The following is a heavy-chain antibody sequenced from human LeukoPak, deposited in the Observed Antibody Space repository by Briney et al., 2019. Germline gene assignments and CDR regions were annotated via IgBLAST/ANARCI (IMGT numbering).Heavy chain of an antibody. CDR3: ARHGGTLDYFDS. CDR1: NGSISTYY. J-gene: IGHJ4*02. CDR2: IYYGGTT. Sequence: SETLSLTCSVSNGSISTYYWSWIRQSPGKGLEWIGYIYYGGTTSYNPSLKRRVTISVHSPKNHSSLRLTSLTAADTALYYCARHGGTLDYFDSWGPGSLVIVSS. D-gene: IGHD1-26*01. V-gene: IGHV4-59*08.